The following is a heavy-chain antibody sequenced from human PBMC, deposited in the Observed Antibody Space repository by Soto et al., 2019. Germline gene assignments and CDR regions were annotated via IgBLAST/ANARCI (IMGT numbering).Heavy chain of an antibody. Sequence: PVGSLRLSCVASGFTLRNYWMAWVRQTPGKGLEFVANIRQDGDEINYVDSVKGRFTISRDNAKNSLFLQMNSLRDEDTAVYYCGTDEWGGAFDIGGQGTMVTVSS. CDR2: IRQDGDEI. D-gene: IGHD3-10*01. J-gene: IGHJ3*02. CDR3: GTDEWGGAFDI. CDR1: GFTLRNYW. V-gene: IGHV3-7*04.